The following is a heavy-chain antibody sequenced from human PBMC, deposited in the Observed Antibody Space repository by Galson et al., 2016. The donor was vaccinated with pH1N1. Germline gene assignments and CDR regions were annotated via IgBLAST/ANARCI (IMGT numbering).Heavy chain of an antibody. J-gene: IGHJ6*01. CDR1: GGFISDGGFR. D-gene: IGHD3-9*01. V-gene: IGHV4-31*01. CDR2: ISDTRKT. Sequence: QMQLQESGPGLVKPSETLSLTCTVSGGFISDGGFRWSWVRQLPGMGLEWIGYISDTRKTYYNPSLKRPVTMSVDTSENQFSLKLTSVTAADTAIYFSARDEGSTQDADRYYQYGMDV. CDR3: ARDEGSTQDADRYYQYGMDV.